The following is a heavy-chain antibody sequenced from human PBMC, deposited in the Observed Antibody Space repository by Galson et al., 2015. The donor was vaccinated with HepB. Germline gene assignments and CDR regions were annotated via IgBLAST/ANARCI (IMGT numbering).Heavy chain of an antibody. CDR3: ARGRILLYNWFDP. CDR2: INPGSGST. D-gene: IGHD2/OR15-2a*01. V-gene: IGHV1-46*03. J-gene: IGHJ5*02. CDR1: GYTFTNYY. Sequence: SVKVSCKASGYTFTNYYMHWVRQAPGQGLEWMGIINPGSGSTSYAQKFQGRVTMTRDTSTSTVYMDLSSLRSEDTAAYYCARGRILLYNWFDPWGQGTLVTVSS.